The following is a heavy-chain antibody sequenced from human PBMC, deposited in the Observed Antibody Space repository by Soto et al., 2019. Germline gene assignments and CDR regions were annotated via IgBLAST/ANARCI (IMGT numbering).Heavy chain of an antibody. CDR3: ASRYCSGRGCRLDP. CDR1: GFTFSSYA. CDR2: ISSNGGST. Sequence: GGSLRLSCAASGFTFSSYAMHWVRQAPGKGLEYVSAISSNGGSTYYANSVKGRFTISRDNSKNTLYLQMGSLRAEDMAVYYCASRYCSGRGCRLDPWGQGTLVTVSS. J-gene: IGHJ5*02. D-gene: IGHD2-15*01. V-gene: IGHV3-64*01.